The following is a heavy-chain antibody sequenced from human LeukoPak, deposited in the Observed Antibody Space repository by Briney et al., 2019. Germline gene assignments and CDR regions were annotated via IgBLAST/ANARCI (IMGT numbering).Heavy chain of an antibody. V-gene: IGHV3-21*01. CDR1: GFSFSTDT. Sequence: GGSLRLSCAASGFSFSTDTVNWVRQARGKGLEWFSSISSSSTYIYYTDSVKGRFAISRDNARNAVYLQMNSLRTEDTGVYYCASRPGDFIDSSVYYSFWGQGTLVTVSS. D-gene: IGHD3-22*01. CDR3: ASRPGDFIDSSVYYSF. CDR2: ISSSSTYI. J-gene: IGHJ4*02.